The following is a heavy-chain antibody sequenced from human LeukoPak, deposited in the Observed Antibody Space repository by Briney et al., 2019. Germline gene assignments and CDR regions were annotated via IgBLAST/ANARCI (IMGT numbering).Heavy chain of an antibody. Sequence: EWIGYIYYSVTTNYTPSLKSRVTISLDTSKNQLSLKMTSVTAADTAMYYCASGPESYYFDYWGQGTLVTVSS. J-gene: IGHJ4*02. CDR3: ASGPESYYFDY. CDR2: IYYSVTT. V-gene: IGHV4-59*09.